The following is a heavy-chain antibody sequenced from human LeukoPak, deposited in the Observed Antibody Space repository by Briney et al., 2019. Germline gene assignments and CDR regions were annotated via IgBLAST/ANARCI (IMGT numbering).Heavy chain of an antibody. D-gene: IGHD4-17*01. CDR2: IYYSGGT. Sequence: PSETLSLTCTVSGGSISSYYWSWIRQPPGKGLEWIGYIYYSGGTNYNPSLKSRVTISVDTSKNQFSLKLSSVTAADTAVYYCARRDGDYLWYFDYWGQGTLVTVSS. CDR1: GGSISSYY. J-gene: IGHJ4*02. V-gene: IGHV4-59*08. CDR3: ARRDGDYLWYFDY.